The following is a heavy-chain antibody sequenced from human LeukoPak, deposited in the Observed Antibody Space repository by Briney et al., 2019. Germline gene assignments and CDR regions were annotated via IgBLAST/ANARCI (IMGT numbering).Heavy chain of an antibody. D-gene: IGHD3-22*01. CDR1: GGSISSSGYY. CDR3: ARGWGYGSGSKTYYYDSSGYYIARHPGRLFDY. Sequence: SETLSLTCTVSGGSISSSGYYWGWIRQPPGKGLEWIGSIYYSGSTYYNPSLKSRVTISVDTSKNQFSLKLSSAIAADTAVYYCARGWGYGSGSKTYYYDSSGYYIARHPGRLFDYWGQGTLVTVSP. J-gene: IGHJ4*02. V-gene: IGHV4-39*01. CDR2: IYYSGST.